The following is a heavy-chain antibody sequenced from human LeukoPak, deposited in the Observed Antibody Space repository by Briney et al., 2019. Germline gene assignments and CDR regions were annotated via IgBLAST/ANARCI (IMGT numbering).Heavy chain of an antibody. CDR1: GFTFSSYS. D-gene: IGHD1-14*01. Sequence: GGSLRLSCAASGFTFSSYSMNWVRQAPGKGLEWVSSISSSSSYMYYADSVKGRFTISRDNAKNSLHLQMNSPRAEDTAVYYRARAGAEGEFDPWGQGTLVTVSS. CDR2: ISSSSSYM. V-gene: IGHV3-21*01. J-gene: IGHJ5*02. CDR3: ARAGAEGEFDP.